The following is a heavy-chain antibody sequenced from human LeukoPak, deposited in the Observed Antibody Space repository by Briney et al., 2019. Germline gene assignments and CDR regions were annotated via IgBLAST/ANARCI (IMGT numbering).Heavy chain of an antibody. V-gene: IGHV4-39*07. J-gene: IGHJ4*02. D-gene: IGHD1-26*01. Sequence: SETLSLTCAVSGDSISSSSYYWGWIRQPPGKGLEWIGSIYYSGTTYYNPSLKSRVSISVDTSKNQFSLKLSSVTAADTAVYYCARGELRRKVFDYWGQGTLVTVSS. CDR3: ARGELRRKVFDY. CDR1: GDSISSSSYY. CDR2: IYYSGTT.